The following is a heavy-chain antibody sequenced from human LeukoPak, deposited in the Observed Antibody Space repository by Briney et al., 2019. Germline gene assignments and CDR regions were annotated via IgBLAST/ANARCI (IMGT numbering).Heavy chain of an antibody. CDR1: GGSISSNNW. CDR2: IYHSGTT. Sequence: PSETLSLTCAVSGGSISSNNWWSWVRQPPGKGLEWGGEIYHSGTTNSNPSLKSRATISVDKSKNQFSLRLNSVTAADTAVYYCTFGEKWWYSPFDYWGKETLVSVSS. D-gene: IGHD2-15*01. CDR3: TFGEKWWYSPFDY. J-gene: IGHJ4*02. V-gene: IGHV4-4*02.